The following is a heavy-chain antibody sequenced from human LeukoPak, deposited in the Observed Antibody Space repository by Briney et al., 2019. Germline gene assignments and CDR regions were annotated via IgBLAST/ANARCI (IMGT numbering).Heavy chain of an antibody. CDR3: AKVIRVRWELRGNWFDP. CDR1: GFTFSSYA. CDR2: ISGSGGST. Sequence: PGGSLRLSCAASGFTFSSYAMSWVRQAPGKGLEWVSAISGSGGSTYYADPVKGRFTISRDNSKNTLYLQMNSLRAEDTAVYYCAKVIRVRWELRGNWFDPWGQGTLVTVSS. V-gene: IGHV3-23*01. D-gene: IGHD1-26*01. J-gene: IGHJ5*02.